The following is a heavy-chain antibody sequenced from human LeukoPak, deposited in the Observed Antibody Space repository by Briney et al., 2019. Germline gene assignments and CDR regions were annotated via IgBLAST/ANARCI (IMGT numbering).Heavy chain of an antibody. CDR1: GFTFSTYA. V-gene: IGHV3-23*01. CDR2: ISGSDTST. Sequence: QAGGSLRLSCAASGFTFSTYAMSWVRQAPGKGLEWVSVISGSDTSTYYADSVRGRFTISRDNSKNTVYLQMTSLRAEDTAVYYCAKGGNSYFDSWGQGTLVTVFS. CDR3: AKGGNSYFDS. D-gene: IGHD4-23*01. J-gene: IGHJ4*02.